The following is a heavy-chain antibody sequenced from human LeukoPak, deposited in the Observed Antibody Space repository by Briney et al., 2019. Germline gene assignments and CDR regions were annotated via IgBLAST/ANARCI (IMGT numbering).Heavy chain of an antibody. CDR3: AGAKVYYYYMDV. V-gene: IGHV4-34*01. J-gene: IGHJ6*03. CDR2: INRSGST. CDR1: GGSFSGYF. Sequence: PSETLSLTCAIYGGSFSGYFWSWFRQPPGKGLEWIGEINRSGSTNYNSPLSLKSRVTISVDTSKNQFSLKLSSVTAADTAVYYCAGAKVYYYYMDVWGKGTTVTVSS.